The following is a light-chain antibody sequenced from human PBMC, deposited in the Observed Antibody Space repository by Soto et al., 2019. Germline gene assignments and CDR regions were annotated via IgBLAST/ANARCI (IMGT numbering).Light chain of an antibody. J-gene: IGKJ1*01. Sequence: EKGWKRAPGTLALSPGERATLSCRASQSVTNNQLAWFRQKPGQAPRLLIWGVSNRATGIPDRFSGSGSGTDFTLTISRLELDDLVVFYCYQFLSTPPTFCQGTK. V-gene: IGKV3-20*01. CDR2: GVS. CDR1: QSVTNNQ. CDR3: YQFLSTPPT.